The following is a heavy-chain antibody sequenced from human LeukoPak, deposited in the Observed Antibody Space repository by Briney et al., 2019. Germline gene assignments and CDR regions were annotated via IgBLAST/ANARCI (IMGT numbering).Heavy chain of an antibody. CDR2: ISYDGSNK. V-gene: IGHV3-30*03. Sequence: GGSLRLSCAAFGFTFSSYGMHWVRQAPGKGLEWVAVISYDGSNKYYADSVKGRFTISRDNSKNTLYLQMNSLRAEDTAVYYCARDLSLIVVVPAATADYWGQGTLVTVSS. CDR3: ARDLSLIVVVPAATADY. CDR1: GFTFSSYG. D-gene: IGHD2-2*01. J-gene: IGHJ4*02.